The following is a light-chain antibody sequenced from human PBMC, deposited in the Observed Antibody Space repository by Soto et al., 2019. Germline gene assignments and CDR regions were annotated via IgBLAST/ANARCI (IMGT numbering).Light chain of an antibody. V-gene: IGLV2-14*01. CDR1: SSDVGAYNY. J-gene: IGLJ2*01. CDR3: TSWTTSTTMK. CDR2: DVN. Sequence: QSALTQPASVSGSPGQSITISCTGTSSDVGAYNYVSWYQQHPGKAPKLMIYDVNIRPSGVSNRFSGSKSGNPASLTISGLQAEDEADYYCTSWTTSTTMKFGGGTKLTVL.